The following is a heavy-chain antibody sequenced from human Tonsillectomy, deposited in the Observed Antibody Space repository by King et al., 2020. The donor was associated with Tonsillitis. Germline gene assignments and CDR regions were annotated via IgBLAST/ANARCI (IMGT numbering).Heavy chain of an antibody. CDR2: ICKTGDG. J-gene: IGHJ4*02. V-gene: IGHV4-4*07. CDR3: ARENWRLDY. D-gene: IGHD1-1*01. CDR1: GGSINDYC. Sequence: QMQLQESGPGLVKPSETLSLTCSVSGGSINDYCWTWIRQPAGKGLEWIGRICKTGDGTYNPSLKSRVSMSRDTSKNQFYMRLNSVIAADTAMYYCARENWRLDYWGQGTPVTVSS.